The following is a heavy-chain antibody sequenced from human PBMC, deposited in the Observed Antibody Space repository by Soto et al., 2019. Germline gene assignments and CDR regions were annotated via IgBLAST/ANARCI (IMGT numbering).Heavy chain of an antibody. CDR1: GFTFSSYA. J-gene: IGHJ4*02. CDR2: ISGNGDST. Sequence: VQLVESGGGLVQPGGSLRLSCAASGFTFSSYAMHWVRQAPGKGLEYVSVISGNGDSTYYANSVKGRFTISRDNSKNTLYLQMGSLRAGDMAVYYCARRGYGLYFDYWGQGTLVTVSS. CDR3: ARRGYGLYFDY. V-gene: IGHV3-64*01. D-gene: IGHD3-10*01.